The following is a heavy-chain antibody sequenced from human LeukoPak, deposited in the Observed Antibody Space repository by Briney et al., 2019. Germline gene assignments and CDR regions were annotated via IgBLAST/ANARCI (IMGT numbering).Heavy chain of an antibody. Sequence: SETLFLTCAVYGGSFSGYYWSWIRQPPGKGLEWIGEINHSGSTNYNPSLKSRVTISVDTSKNQFSLKLSSVTAADTAVYYCARGRYSGYGYFDYWGQGTLVTVSS. CDR3: ARGRYSGYGYFDY. CDR2: INHSGST. CDR1: GGSFSGYY. V-gene: IGHV4-34*01. D-gene: IGHD5-12*01. J-gene: IGHJ4*02.